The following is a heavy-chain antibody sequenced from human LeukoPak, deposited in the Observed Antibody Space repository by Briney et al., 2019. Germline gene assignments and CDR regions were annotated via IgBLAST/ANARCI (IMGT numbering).Heavy chain of an antibody. Sequence: SETLSLTCTVSGGSISSSSYYWGWIRQPPGKGLEWIGSIYYSGSTYYNPSLKSRVTISVDTSKNQFSLKLSSVTAADTAVYYCARRIITMIVSYDYWGQGTLVTVSS. J-gene: IGHJ4*02. V-gene: IGHV4-39*01. CDR1: GGSISSSSYY. CDR2: IYYSGST. CDR3: ARRIITMIVSYDY. D-gene: IGHD3-22*01.